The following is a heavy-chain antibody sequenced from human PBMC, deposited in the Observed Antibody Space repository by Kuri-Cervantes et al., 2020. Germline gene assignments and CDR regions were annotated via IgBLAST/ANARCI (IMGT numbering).Heavy chain of an antibody. Sequence: ASVKVSCKASGYTFTGYYMHWVRQAPGQGLEWMGWINPNSGGTNYAQKFQGRVTMTRDTSTSTVYMELSSLRSEDTAVYYCARDQYRAAMVRGVYPSSFDYWGQGTLVTVSS. V-gene: IGHV1-2*02. CDR3: ARDQYRAAMVRGVYPSSFDY. CDR1: GYTFTGYY. CDR2: INPNSGGT. D-gene: IGHD3-10*01. J-gene: IGHJ4*02.